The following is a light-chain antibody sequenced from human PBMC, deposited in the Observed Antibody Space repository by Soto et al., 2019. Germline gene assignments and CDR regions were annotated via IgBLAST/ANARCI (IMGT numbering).Light chain of an antibody. CDR3: QQYADSPLT. CDR2: GAS. J-gene: IGKJ4*01. V-gene: IGKV3-20*01. Sequence: EIVLTQSPDILSLSPGERATLSCRTSEPIRNTFVAWYQQKPGQAPRLLIYGASSRAIGIPGRFSGSGSGTEFTLTIDRLEPADFALYYCQQYADSPLTFGGGTKVDIK. CDR1: EPIRNTF.